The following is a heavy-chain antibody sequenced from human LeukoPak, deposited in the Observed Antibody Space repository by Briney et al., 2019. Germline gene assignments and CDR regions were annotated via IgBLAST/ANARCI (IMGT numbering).Heavy chain of an antibody. CDR3: TRVESDYDSGGYYLFDY. D-gene: IGHD3-22*01. J-gene: IGHJ4*02. CDR1: GFTFGDYA. Sequence: GGSLRLSCTASGFTFGDYAMSWFRQAPGKGLEWVGFIRSKAYGGTTEYAASVKGRFTISRDDSKSIAYLQMNSLKTEDTAVYYCTRVESDYDSGGYYLFDYWGQGTLVTVSS. CDR2: IRSKAYGGTT. V-gene: IGHV3-49*03.